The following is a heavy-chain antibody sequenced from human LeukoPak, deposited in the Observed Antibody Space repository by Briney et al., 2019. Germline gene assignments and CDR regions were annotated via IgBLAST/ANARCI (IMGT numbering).Heavy chain of an antibody. V-gene: IGHV3-30*18. CDR1: GFTFSSYW. J-gene: IGHJ4*02. Sequence: PGGSLRLSCAASGFTFSSYWMSWVRQAPGKGLEWVAVISYDGSNKYYADSVKGRFTISRDNSKNTLYLQMNSLRAEDTAVYYCAKDRWDYDFWSGYYDGYWGQGTLVTVSS. CDR2: ISYDGSNK. CDR3: AKDRWDYDFWSGYYDGY. D-gene: IGHD3-3*01.